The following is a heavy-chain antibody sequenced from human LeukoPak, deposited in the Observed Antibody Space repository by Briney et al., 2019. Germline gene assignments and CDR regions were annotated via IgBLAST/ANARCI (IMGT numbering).Heavy chain of an antibody. CDR3: AKFGWQSYDFWSGYYYFDY. CDR1: GFTFSNYA. D-gene: IGHD3-3*01. Sequence: GGSLRLSCAASGFTFSNYAMSWVRQAPGKGLEWVSGISGSGGSTYYADSVKGRFTISRDSSENTLYLQMNTLRAEDTAVFYCAKFGWQSYDFWSGYYYFDYWGQGTLVTVSS. J-gene: IGHJ4*02. V-gene: IGHV3-23*01. CDR2: ISGSGGST.